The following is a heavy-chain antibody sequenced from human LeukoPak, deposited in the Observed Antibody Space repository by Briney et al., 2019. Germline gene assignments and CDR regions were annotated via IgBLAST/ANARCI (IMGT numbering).Heavy chain of an antibody. Sequence: SETLSLTCTVSGGSISSGDYYWSWIRQPPGKGLEWIGYIYYSGSTYYNPSLKSRVTISVDTSKNQFSLKLSSVTAADTAVYYCASLLSRYGDYVHAFDIWGQGTMVTVSS. CDR2: IYYSGST. CDR3: ASLLSRYGDYVHAFDI. D-gene: IGHD4-17*01. CDR1: GGSISSGDYY. J-gene: IGHJ3*02. V-gene: IGHV4-30-4*08.